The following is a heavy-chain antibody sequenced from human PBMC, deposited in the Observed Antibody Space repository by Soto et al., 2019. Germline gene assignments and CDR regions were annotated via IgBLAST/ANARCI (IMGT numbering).Heavy chain of an antibody. CDR1: GYTFTSYG. Sequence: QVHLVQSGAEVKKPGASVKVSCKGSGYTFTSYGITWVRQAPGQGLEWMGWISAHNGNTNYAQKLQGRVTVTRDTSPTTAYMDLRSLRSYATAVYYCATGRHGHYWGQGALVTVSS. J-gene: IGHJ4*02. CDR2: ISAHNGNT. V-gene: IGHV1-18*01. CDR3: ATGRHGHY.